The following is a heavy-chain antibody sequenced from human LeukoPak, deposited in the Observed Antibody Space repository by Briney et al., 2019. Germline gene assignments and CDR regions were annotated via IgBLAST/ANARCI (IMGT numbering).Heavy chain of an antibody. J-gene: IGHJ4*02. V-gene: IGHV3-30*02. Sequence: PGGSLRLSCAASGFTFSSYGMHWVRQAPGKGLEWVAFIRYDGSNKYYADSVKGRFTISRDNSKNTLYLQMNSLRAEDTAVYYCARGGAGYYGSGSYDYWGQGTLVTVSS. CDR3: ARGGAGYYGSGSYDY. D-gene: IGHD3-10*01. CDR2: IRYDGSNK. CDR1: GFTFSSYG.